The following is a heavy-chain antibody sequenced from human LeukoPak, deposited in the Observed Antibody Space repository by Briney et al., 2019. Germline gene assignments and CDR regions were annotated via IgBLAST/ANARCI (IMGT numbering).Heavy chain of an antibody. V-gene: IGHV4-34*01. Sequence: SETLSLTCAVYGGSFSGYYRSWIRQPPGKGLEWIGEINHSGSTNYNPSLKSRVTISVDTSKNQFSLKLSSVTAADTAVYYCARGRRGSLVRGMPYNWFDPWGQGTLVTVSS. J-gene: IGHJ5*02. CDR3: ARGRRGSLVRGMPYNWFDP. D-gene: IGHD3-10*01. CDR1: GGSFSGYY. CDR2: INHSGST.